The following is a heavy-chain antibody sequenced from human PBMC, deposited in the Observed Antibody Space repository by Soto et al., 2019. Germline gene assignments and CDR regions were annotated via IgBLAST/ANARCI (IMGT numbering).Heavy chain of an antibody. D-gene: IGHD2-21*02. J-gene: IGHJ4*02. CDR1: GYTFTSYY. CDR3: ARDGMTAIPLL. Sequence: GASVKVSCKASGYTFTSYYMHWVRQAPGQGLEWMGIINPSGGSTSYAQKFQGRVTMTRDTSTSTVYMELSRLRSEDTAVYYCARDGMTAIPLLWGQGTLVTVSS. V-gene: IGHV1-46*01. CDR2: INPSGGST.